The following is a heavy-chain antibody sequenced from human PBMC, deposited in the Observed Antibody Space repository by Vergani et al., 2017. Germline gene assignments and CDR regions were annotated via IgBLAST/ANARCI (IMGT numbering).Heavy chain of an antibody. V-gene: IGHV4-34*01. Sequence: QVQLQQWGGGLLKPSETLSLTCVVNGGSFTSYHWTWIRQSPGEGLEWVGDIDHTGRPDYNPSLKIRLTMSVDKSRNKFSLTLNSVTATDTAIYFCARVNTETNGHLYYYYYMDVWGQGTAVTVS. CDR1: GGSFTSYH. D-gene: IGHD4-11*01. J-gene: IGHJ6*03. CDR3: ARVNTETNGHLYYYYYMDV. CDR2: IDHTGRP.